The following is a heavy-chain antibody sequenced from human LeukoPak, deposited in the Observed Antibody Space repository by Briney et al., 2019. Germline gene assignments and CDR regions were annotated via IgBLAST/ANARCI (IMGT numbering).Heavy chain of an antibody. V-gene: IGHV4-34*01. CDR1: GGSFSGYY. CDR3: ARDVGKDADAFDI. Sequence: PSETLSLTCAVYGGSFSGYYWNWIRQPPGKGLEWIGEINHSGSTNYNPSLKSRITISVDTSKNQFSLKLSFVTAADTAVYYCARDVGKDADAFDIWGQGTMVTVSS. CDR2: INHSGST. D-gene: IGHD3-10*01. J-gene: IGHJ3*02.